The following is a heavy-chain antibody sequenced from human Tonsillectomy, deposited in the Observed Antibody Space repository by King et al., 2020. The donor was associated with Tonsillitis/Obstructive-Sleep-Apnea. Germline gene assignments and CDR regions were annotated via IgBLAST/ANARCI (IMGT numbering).Heavy chain of an antibody. CDR1: GFTFCSYE. J-gene: IGHJ3*02. CDR3: ARDSGGSYFDAFDI. D-gene: IGHD2-15*01. CDR2: ISSSGSTI. Sequence: VQLVESGGGLVQPGGSLRLSCAASGFTFCSYEMNWVRQAPGKGLEWVSYISSSGSTIYYADSVKGRFTISRDNAKNSLYLQMNSLRAEDTAVYYCARDSGGSYFDAFDIWGQGTMVTVSS. V-gene: IGHV3-48*03.